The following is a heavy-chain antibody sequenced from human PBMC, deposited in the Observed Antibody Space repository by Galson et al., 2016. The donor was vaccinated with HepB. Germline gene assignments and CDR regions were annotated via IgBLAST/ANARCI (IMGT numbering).Heavy chain of an antibody. D-gene: IGHD3-10*01. J-gene: IGHJ6*02. V-gene: IGHV3-48*03. CDR1: DFTFSSFE. CDR2: ISSNGYTT. CDR3: ARDFRAVNRLKMGV. Sequence: SLRLSCAASDFTFSSFEMNWVRQAPGKGLEWVSYISSNGYTTYYADSVKGRFTISRDNAKNSLYLQMNSLRAEDTAVYYCARDFRAVNRLKMGVWGQGTTVTVSS.